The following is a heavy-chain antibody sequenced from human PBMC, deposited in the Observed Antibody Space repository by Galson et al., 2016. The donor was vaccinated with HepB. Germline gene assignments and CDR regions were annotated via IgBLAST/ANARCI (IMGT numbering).Heavy chain of an antibody. D-gene: IGHD1-26*01. V-gene: IGHV3-33*01. CDR3: AREGSRWDQSNWFDP. J-gene: IGHJ5*02. CDR2: IWYGGSKE. Sequence: SLRLSCAASGFTFSHYAMHWVRQAPGKGLEWVAVIWYGGSKEYYADSVKGRFTISRDNSKNTLYLQMNSLRDEDTAVYYCAREGSRWDQSNWFDPWGQGTLVTVSS. CDR1: GFTFSHYA.